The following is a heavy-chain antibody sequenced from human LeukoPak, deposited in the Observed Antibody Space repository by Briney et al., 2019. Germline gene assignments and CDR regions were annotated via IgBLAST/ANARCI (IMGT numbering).Heavy chain of an antibody. Sequence: SETLSLTCAVYGGSFSGYYWSWIRQPPGKGLEWIGEINHSGSTNYNPSLKSRVTISVDTSKNQFSLKLSSVTAADTAVYYCVRGRGYIGYCSSTSCYVYNYWGQGTLVTASS. D-gene: IGHD2-2*03. CDR2: INHSGST. J-gene: IGHJ4*02. CDR3: VRGRGYIGYCSSTSCYVYNY. V-gene: IGHV4-34*01. CDR1: GGSFSGYY.